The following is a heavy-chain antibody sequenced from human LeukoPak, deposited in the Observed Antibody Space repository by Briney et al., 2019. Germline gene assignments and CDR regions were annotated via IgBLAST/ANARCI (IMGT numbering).Heavy chain of an antibody. CDR1: GGSISSYY. CDR3: ARSPSYYYDSSGYYSLSYYFDY. CDR2: IYYSGSP. V-gene: IGHV4-59*08. J-gene: IGHJ4*02. D-gene: IGHD3-22*01. Sequence: SETLSLTCTVSGGSISSYYWSWIRQPPGKGLEWIGYIYYSGSPNYNPSLKSRVTISVDTSKNQFSLKLSSVTAADTAVYYCARSPSYYYDSSGYYSLSYYFDYWGQGTLVTVSS.